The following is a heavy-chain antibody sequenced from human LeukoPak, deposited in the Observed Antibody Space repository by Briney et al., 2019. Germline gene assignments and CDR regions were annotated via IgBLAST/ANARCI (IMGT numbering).Heavy chain of an antibody. CDR3: AREYDSRARFDS. J-gene: IGHJ4*02. Sequence: GGSLRLSCAGSGDGFTRHTMNWVRRAPGKGLEWISYIWSTGEYIYYADSVKGRFTISRDNARTSVYLQMNSLRVEDMAIYYCAREYDSRARFDSWGQGTLVTVSS. CDR2: IWSTGEYI. CDR1: GDGFTRHT. V-gene: IGHV3-21*05. D-gene: IGHD6-13*01.